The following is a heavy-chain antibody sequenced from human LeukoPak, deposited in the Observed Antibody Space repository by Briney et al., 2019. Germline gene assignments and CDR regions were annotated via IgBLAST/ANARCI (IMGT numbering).Heavy chain of an antibody. CDR3: ARGGEWLTYYYMDV. J-gene: IGHJ6*03. CDR2: ISSSSSYI. D-gene: IGHD3-10*01. CDR1: GFTFSSYS. V-gene: IGHV3-21*01. Sequence: GGSLRLSCAASGFTFSSYSMNWVRQAPGKGLEWVSSISSSSSYIYYADSVKGRFTISRDNAKNSLYLQMNSLRAEDTAVYYCARGGEWLTYYYMDVWGKGTTVTVSS.